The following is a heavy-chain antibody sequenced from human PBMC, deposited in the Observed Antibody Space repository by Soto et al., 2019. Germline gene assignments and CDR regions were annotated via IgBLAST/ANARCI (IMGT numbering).Heavy chain of an antibody. CDR2: IYMSDST. D-gene: IGHD1-1*01. J-gene: IGHJ4*02. Sequence: EVQLVESGGGLVQPGGSLRLSCAASGFSVSDNHMSWVRQASGKGLEWVSLIYMSDSTYYADSVKGRFTISRDTSRNTLYLQMNSLRPEGTAVYYCARDPPGNDGAFDYWGQGILVTVSS. CDR1: GFSVSDNH. V-gene: IGHV3-66*01. CDR3: ARDPPGNDGAFDY.